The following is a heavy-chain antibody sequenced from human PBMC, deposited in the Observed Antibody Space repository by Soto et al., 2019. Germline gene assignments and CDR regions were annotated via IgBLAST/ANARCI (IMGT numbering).Heavy chain of an antibody. CDR1: GGTFSSYT. J-gene: IGHJ3*02. CDR3: ARGFDVGGGLDDAFDI. Sequence: QVQLVQSGAEVKKPGSSVKVSCKASGGTFSSYTISWVRQAPGQGLEWMGRIIPILGIANYAQKFQGRVTITADKSTSTAYMELSSLRSEDTAVYYCARGFDVGGGLDDAFDIWGQGTMVTVSS. D-gene: IGHD3-16*01. V-gene: IGHV1-69*02. CDR2: IIPILGIA.